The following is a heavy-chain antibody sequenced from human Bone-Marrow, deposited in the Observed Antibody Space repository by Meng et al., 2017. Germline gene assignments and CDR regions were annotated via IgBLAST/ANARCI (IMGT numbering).Heavy chain of an antibody. V-gene: IGHV4-34*01. CDR1: GGAFCVYY. J-gene: IGHJ5*02. Sequence: QVQSQQVGSGLLQASETLSLACAVNGGAFCVYYWSWIRQSTGKGLEWIGEINHSGSTNYNPSLRSRVTRSVDTSMNQFYLKLSSVTAADTAVYYCASGYCSGGSCQVGWFDPWGQGTLVTVSS. CDR2: INHSGST. D-gene: IGHD2-15*01. CDR3: ASGYCSGGSCQVGWFDP.